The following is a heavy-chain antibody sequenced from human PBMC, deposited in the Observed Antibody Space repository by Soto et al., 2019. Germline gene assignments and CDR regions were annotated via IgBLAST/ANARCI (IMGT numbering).Heavy chain of an antibody. J-gene: IGHJ3*01. Sequence: SLTLPCSAYGFTLSGYSFRWVPHAQGKELEWVAVISYDGSNKYYADSVKGRFTISRDNSKNTLYLQMNSLRAEDTAVYYCVKDGCSGGSCDGRDAFDFWGKGTMVTVSS. CDR1: GFTLSGYS. D-gene: IGHD2-15*01. V-gene: IGHV3-30*18. CDR3: VKDGCSGGSCDGRDAFDF. CDR2: ISYDGSNK.